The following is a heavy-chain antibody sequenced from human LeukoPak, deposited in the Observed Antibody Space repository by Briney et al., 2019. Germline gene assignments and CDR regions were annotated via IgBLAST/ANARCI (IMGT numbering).Heavy chain of an antibody. CDR1: GFTFSSYA. CDR2: ISYDGSNK. Sequence: GRSLRLSCAASGFTFSSYAMHWVRQAPGKGLEWVAVISYDGSNKYYADSVKGRFTISRDNSKNMLYLQMNSLRAEDTAVYYCARDWIGKTSINWFDPWGQGTLVTVSS. J-gene: IGHJ5*02. CDR3: ARDWIGKTSINWFDP. D-gene: IGHD2-2*03. V-gene: IGHV3-30-3*01.